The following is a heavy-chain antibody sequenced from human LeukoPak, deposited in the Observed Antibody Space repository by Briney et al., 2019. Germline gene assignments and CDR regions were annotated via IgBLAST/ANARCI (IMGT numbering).Heavy chain of an antibody. CDR1: GYTFTSYA. J-gene: IGHJ4*02. V-gene: IGHV7-4-1*02. D-gene: IGHD2-2*01. CDR2: INTNTGNP. CDR3: ASDKEYQPLLGFDY. Sequence: ASVKVSCKASGYTFTSYAMNWVRQAPGQGLEWMGWINTNTGNPTYAQGFTGRFVFSLDTSVSTAYLQISSLKAEDTAVYYCASDKEYQPLLGFDYWGQGTLVTVSS.